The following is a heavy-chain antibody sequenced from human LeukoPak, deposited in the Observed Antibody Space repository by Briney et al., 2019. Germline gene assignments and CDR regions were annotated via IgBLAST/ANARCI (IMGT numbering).Heavy chain of an antibody. CDR2: MNQDGSGK. V-gene: IGHV3-7*01. D-gene: IGHD3-16*01. CDR3: ARDNDRKDDS. J-gene: IGHJ5*02. Sequence: GGSLRLSCAASGFTFSSYAMSWVRQAPGKGLEWVANMNQDGSGKYYVDSAKGRFAISRDNAKNSLYLQMNNLRAEDTAVYYCARDNDRKDDSWGQGTLVTVSS. CDR1: GFTFSSYA.